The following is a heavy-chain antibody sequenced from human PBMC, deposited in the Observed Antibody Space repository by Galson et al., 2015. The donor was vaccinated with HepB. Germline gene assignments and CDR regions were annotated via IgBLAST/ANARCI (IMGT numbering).Heavy chain of an antibody. CDR2: IFPNSGGT. CDR1: KYTFSDYY. D-gene: IGHD1-26*01. J-gene: IGHJ4*01. Sequence: SVKVSCKASKYTFSDYYIHCVRQAPGQGLEWMGWIFPNSGGTTYAQVFQGRVTLTSDTSINTAYMYLSSLTSDDTAVYYCARGRSKWELLRDYFDYWGHGTLVTVSS. CDR3: ARGRSKWELLRDYFDY. V-gene: IGHV1-2*02.